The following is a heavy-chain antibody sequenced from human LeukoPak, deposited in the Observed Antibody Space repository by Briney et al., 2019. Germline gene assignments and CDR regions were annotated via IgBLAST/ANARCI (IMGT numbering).Heavy chain of an antibody. CDR3: AKEVTFGGVIVPFDY. CDR1: GFALSSYA. J-gene: IGHJ4*02. Sequence: GGSLRLSCAASGFALSSYAMSWVRQAPGKGLEWVSGISWNSGSIDYADSVKGRCTISRDNAKNSLYLQMNSLRAEDTALYYCAKEVTFGGVIVPFDYWGQGTLVTVSS. CDR2: ISWNSGSI. V-gene: IGHV3-9*01. D-gene: IGHD3-16*02.